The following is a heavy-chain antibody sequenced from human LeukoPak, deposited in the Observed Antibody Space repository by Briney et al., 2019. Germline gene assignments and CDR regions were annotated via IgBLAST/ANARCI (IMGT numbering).Heavy chain of an antibody. Sequence: GGSLRLSCAASGFTFSIYAMNWVRQAPGKGLEWVSAIRGTDDSTYYADSVKGRFTISRDNAKNTLYLQMNSLSAEDTAVYYCGRSADGDYALRAFDIWGQGTRVTVSS. J-gene: IGHJ3*02. CDR3: GRSADGDYALRAFDI. CDR2: IRGTDDST. D-gene: IGHD4-17*01. V-gene: IGHV3-23*01. CDR1: GFTFSIYA.